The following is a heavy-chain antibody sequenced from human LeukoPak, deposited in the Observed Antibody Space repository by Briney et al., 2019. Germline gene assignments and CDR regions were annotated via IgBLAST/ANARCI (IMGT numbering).Heavy chain of an antibody. Sequence: GGSLRLSCGASGFSFSDYAMHWVRQAPAKGLEWVAVISYDGTNKHYADSVKGRFTISRDNSKNTLYLRMNSLRAEDTAVYYCARDKQWLYCFDQWGQGTPVTVSS. D-gene: IGHD6-19*01. CDR3: ARDKQWLYCFDQ. CDR1: GFSFSDYA. CDR2: ISYDGTNK. V-gene: IGHV3-30-3*01. J-gene: IGHJ4*02.